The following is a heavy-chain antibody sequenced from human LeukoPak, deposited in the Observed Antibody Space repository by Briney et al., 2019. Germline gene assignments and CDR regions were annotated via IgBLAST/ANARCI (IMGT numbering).Heavy chain of an antibody. Sequence: GESLKISCKGSENSFTSYWIGWVRQMPGKGLEWMGIIYPGDSDTRYSPSFQGQVTISADKSISTAYLQWSSLKASDTAMYYCARLRGRTPFWYYYYYMDVWGKGTTVTISS. D-gene: IGHD3-3*01. J-gene: IGHJ6*03. CDR1: ENSFTSYW. CDR2: IYPGDSDT. CDR3: ARLRGRTPFWYYYYYMDV. V-gene: IGHV5-51*01.